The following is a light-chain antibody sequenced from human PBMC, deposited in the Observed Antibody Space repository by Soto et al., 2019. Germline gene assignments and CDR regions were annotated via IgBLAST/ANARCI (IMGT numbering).Light chain of an antibody. CDR3: QRYNNWPLT. CDR1: QGISSW. Sequence: DIQMTQSPSTLSASVGDRVTITCRASQGISSWLAWYQQKPGKAPKLLIYKASSLESGVPSRFSGSGSGTEFTLTINSLQSEDFAVYYCQRYNNWPLTFGGGTKVDVK. CDR2: KAS. V-gene: IGKV1-5*03. J-gene: IGKJ4*01.